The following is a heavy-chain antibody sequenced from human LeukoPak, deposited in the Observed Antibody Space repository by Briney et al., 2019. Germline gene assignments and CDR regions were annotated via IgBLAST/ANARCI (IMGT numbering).Heavy chain of an antibody. CDR1: GYTFTTYG. V-gene: IGHV1-18*01. J-gene: IGHJ3*02. D-gene: IGHD3-3*01. CDR2: VSGHNGNK. CDR3: ARVSSYDFWSDPTELFDI. Sequence: ASAKVSCKASGYTFTTYGISWMRQAPGQGLEWVGWVSGHNGNKNYAQKLQGRVTMTTDTATSTAYMELRSLRSDDTAVYYCARVSSYDFWSDPTELFDIWGQGTVVTVSS.